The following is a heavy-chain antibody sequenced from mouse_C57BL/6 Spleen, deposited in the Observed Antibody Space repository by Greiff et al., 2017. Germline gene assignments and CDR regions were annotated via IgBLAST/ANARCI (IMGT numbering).Heavy chain of an antibody. CDR3: TRGILRDWYFDV. CDR1: GYTFTDYE. V-gene: IGHV1-15*01. D-gene: IGHD1-1*01. Sequence: QVQLQQSGAELVRPGASVTLSCKASGYTFTDYEMHWVKQTPVHGLEWIGAIDPETGGTAYNQKFKGKAILTADKSSSTAYMELRSLTSEDSAVYYCTRGILRDWYFDVWGTGTTVTVSS. J-gene: IGHJ1*03. CDR2: IDPETGGT.